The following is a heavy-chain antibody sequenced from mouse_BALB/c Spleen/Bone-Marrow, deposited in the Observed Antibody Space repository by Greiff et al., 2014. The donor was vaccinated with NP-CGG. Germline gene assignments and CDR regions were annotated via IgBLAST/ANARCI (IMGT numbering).Heavy chain of an antibody. CDR3: ARLTPDYAMDY. CDR1: GFTFSNYG. J-gene: IGHJ4*01. D-gene: IGHD1-3*01. Sequence: DVMLVESGGDLVKPGGSLKLSCAASGFTFSNYGMSWVRQTPDKRLEWVATISSGGSYTYFPDSVKGRFTISRDNAKNTLYLQMNSLKSEDAAMYYCARLTPDYAMDYWGQVTSVTVSS. V-gene: IGHV5-6*02. CDR2: ISSGGSYT.